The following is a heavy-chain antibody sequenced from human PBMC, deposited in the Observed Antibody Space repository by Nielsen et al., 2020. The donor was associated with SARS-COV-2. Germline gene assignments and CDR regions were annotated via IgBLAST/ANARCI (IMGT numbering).Heavy chain of an antibody. CDR2: INSDGTV. CDR1: GFIFSDSY. CDR3: AKVSYYYGSGSIDAFDI. Sequence: GGSLRLSCAASGFIFSDSYMSWIRQAPGQGLEWISYINSDGTVYYADSVKGRFTISRDNAKNALYLQMNSVRAEDTAVYYCAKVSYYYGSGSIDAFDIWGQGTMVTVSS. J-gene: IGHJ3*02. V-gene: IGHV3-11*01. D-gene: IGHD3-10*01.